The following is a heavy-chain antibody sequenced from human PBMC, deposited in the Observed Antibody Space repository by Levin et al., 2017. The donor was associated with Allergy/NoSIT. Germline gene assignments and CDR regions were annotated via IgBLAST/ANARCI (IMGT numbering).Heavy chain of an antibody. D-gene: IGHD4-17*01. CDR1: GGTFSSYA. CDR3: ARGGPYGDPDAFDI. V-gene: IGHV1-69*06. CDR2: IIPIFGTA. J-gene: IGHJ3*02. Sequence: SVKVSCKASGGTFSSYAISWVRQAPGQGLEWMGGIIPIFGTANYAQKFQGRVTITADKSTSTAYMELSSLRSEDTAVYYCARGGPYGDPDAFDIWGQGTMVTVSS.